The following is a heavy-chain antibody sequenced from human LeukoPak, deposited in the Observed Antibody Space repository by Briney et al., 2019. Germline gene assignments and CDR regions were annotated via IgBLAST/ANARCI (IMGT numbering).Heavy chain of an antibody. CDR3: ARDKGRYFDDPYYFDY. Sequence: SETLSLTCTVSGGSISSYYWSWIRQPAGKGLEWIGRIYTSGSTNYNPSLKSRVTMSVDTSKNQFSLKLSSVTAADTAVYYCARDKGRYFDDPYYFDYWGQGTLVTASS. CDR2: IYTSGST. V-gene: IGHV4-4*07. D-gene: IGHD3-9*01. J-gene: IGHJ4*02. CDR1: GGSISSYY.